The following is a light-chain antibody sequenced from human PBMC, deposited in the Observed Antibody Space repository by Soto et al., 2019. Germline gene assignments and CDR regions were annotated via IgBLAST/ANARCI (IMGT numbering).Light chain of an antibody. V-gene: IGKV3-15*01. CDR3: QQYNSWPYT. J-gene: IGKJ2*01. CDR1: QSVSSN. CDR2: GAS. Sequence: ETVMTQSPATLSVSPGERATLPCRASQSVSSNLAWYQQKPGQAPRLLMYGASTRATGIPARFSGSGSGTDFTLTISSLQSEDFAVYYCQQYNSWPYTFGQGTKLDMK.